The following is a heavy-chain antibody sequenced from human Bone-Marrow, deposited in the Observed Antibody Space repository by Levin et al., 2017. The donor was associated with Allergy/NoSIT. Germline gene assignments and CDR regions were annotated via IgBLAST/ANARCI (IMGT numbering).Heavy chain of an antibody. J-gene: IGHJ6*02. Sequence: SQTLSLTCSVSGGSIRNSYWSWIRPAPGKGLEWIGYIKNSGTTKYNPSLNSRVTISADTSKNQVSLRLTSATAADTAVYYCASLGYTISYYDYAMDVWGQGTTVTVSS. CDR3: ASLGYTISYYDYAMDV. CDR2: IKNSGTT. D-gene: IGHD5-12*01. V-gene: IGHV4-59*01. CDR1: GGSIRNSY.